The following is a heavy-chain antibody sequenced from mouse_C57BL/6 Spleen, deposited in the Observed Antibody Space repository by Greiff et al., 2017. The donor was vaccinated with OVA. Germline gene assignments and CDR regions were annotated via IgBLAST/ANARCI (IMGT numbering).Heavy chain of an antibody. J-gene: IGHJ4*01. CDR1: GYTFTDHT. D-gene: IGHD3-2*02. CDR2: IYPRDGST. Sequence: QVQLKESDAELVKPGASVKISCKVSGYTFTDHTIHWMKQRPEQGLEWIGYIYPRDGSTKYNEKFKGKATLTADKSSSTAYMQLNSLTSEDSAVYFCAREGRDSSGYLYAMDYWGQGTSVTVSA. CDR3: AREGRDSSGYLYAMDY. V-gene: IGHV1-78*01.